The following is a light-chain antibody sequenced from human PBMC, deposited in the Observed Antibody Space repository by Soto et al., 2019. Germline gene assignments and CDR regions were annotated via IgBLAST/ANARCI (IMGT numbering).Light chain of an antibody. Sequence: EILLTQSPATLSLSPGERATLSCAVSQSVSSSYLAWYQQKPGLAPRLLIYDASSRATGIPDRFSGSGSGTDFTLTISRLEPEDFAVYYCQQYGSSPITFGQGTRLEIK. V-gene: IGKV3D-20*01. CDR2: DAS. CDR1: QSVSSSY. J-gene: IGKJ5*01. CDR3: QQYGSSPIT.